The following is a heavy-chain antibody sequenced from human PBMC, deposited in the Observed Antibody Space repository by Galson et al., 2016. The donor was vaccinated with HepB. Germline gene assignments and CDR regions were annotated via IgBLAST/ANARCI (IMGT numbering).Heavy chain of an antibody. CDR2: IGPHNGNT. CDR3: ARYDYGDNADY. Sequence: SVKVSCKASGYTFSSYGISWVRQAPGQGLEWVGWIGPHNGNTNYAQRLQDRVTMTTDTSTSTAYMDLRSLRFDDTAVYYCARYDYGDNADYWGQGTLVTVSS. CDR1: GYTFSSYG. D-gene: IGHD4/OR15-4a*01. V-gene: IGHV1-18*04. J-gene: IGHJ4*02.